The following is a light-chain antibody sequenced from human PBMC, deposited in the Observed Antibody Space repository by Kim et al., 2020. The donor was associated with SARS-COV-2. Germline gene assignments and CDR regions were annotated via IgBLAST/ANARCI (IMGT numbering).Light chain of an antibody. V-gene: IGLV1-44*01. J-gene: IGLJ2*01. CDR1: RSTIGSNT. CDR3: AAWDDSLNGVV. CDR2: SNN. Sequence: GQGVTISCSGSRSTIGSNTVNRYQQLPGTAPKFLMYSNNRRPSGVPDRFSGSKSGTSASLAISGLQSEDEADYYCAAWDDSLNGVVFGGGTQLTVL.